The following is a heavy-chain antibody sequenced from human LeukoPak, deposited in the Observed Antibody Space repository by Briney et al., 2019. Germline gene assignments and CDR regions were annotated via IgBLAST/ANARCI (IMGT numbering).Heavy chain of an antibody. J-gene: IGHJ3*02. CDR1: GFTFSSYS. Sequence: PGGSLRLSCAASGFTFSSYSMNWVRQAPGKGLEWVSAFSGSGGTYYADSVKGRFTISRDNSKNTLYLQMNSLRAEDTAVYYCAKDRFYDSSGYHWDDAFDIWGQGTMVTVSS. V-gene: IGHV3-23*01. D-gene: IGHD3-22*01. CDR2: FSGSGGT. CDR3: AKDRFYDSSGYHWDDAFDI.